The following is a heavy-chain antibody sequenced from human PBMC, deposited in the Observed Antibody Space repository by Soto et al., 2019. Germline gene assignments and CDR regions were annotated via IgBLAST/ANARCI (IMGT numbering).Heavy chain of an antibody. CDR3: SRGDGALDV. CDR2: IYTSGST. Sequence: EVQLVESGGGLVQPGGSLRLSCAASGFIVSSNYMSWVRQAPGKGLEWVSVIYTSGSTYYADSVKGRFTISRDNSKNIVYLQRKSLRAEDTAVYYCSRGDGALDVWGQGTLVTVS. CDR1: GFIVSSNY. V-gene: IGHV3-66*01. D-gene: IGHD3-10*01. J-gene: IGHJ3*01.